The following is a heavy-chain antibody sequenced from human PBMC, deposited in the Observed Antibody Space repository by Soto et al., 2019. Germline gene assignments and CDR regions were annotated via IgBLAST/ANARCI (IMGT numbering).Heavy chain of an antibody. J-gene: IGHJ4*01. CDR3: GSAFEY. Sequence: GSLRLSCSASVFPFSNSWIHWVRQVPGRGLVWVSRIDHDGIGTSYADSVKGRFTISRDNAKNMVYLEMNSLRVEDTAVYYCGSAFEYWGHGTLVLVSS. CDR2: IDHDGIGT. V-gene: IGHV3-74*01. CDR1: VFPFSNSW.